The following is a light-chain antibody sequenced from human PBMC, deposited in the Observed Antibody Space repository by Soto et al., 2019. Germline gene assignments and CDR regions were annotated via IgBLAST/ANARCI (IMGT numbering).Light chain of an antibody. J-gene: IGKJ1*01. CDR1: QTISSW. Sequence: DIQMTQSPSTLSGSVGDRVTITCRASQTISSWLAWYQQKPGXAPKLLIYKAXTXKSAVPSTSSGSGSGTEFTLTISSLQPDDSATYYCQQYKSYPWTFGQGNKVDIK. CDR2: KAX. CDR3: QQYKSYPWT. V-gene: IGKV1-5*03.